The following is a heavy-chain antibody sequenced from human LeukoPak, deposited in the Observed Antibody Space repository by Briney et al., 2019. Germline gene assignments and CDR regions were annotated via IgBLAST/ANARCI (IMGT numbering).Heavy chain of an antibody. CDR1: GFTFTSYA. CDR3: ARGLSGNYYYYYAMDV. V-gene: IGHV3-30-3*01. Sequence: GRSLRLSCAASGFTFTSYAMHWVRQAPGKGLEWVEVISYDGSNKYYVESVKGRFTISRDNSKNTLYLQMNSLRTEDTAVYYCARGLSGNYYYYYAMDVRGQGTTVTVSS. CDR2: ISYDGSNK. J-gene: IGHJ6*02. D-gene: IGHD6-19*01.